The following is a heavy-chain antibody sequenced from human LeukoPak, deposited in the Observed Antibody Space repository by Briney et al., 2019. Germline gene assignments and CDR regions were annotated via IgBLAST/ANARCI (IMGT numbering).Heavy chain of an antibody. D-gene: IGHD5-12*01. V-gene: IGHV4-59*08. CDR2: IYYSGST. Sequence: SETLSLTCTVSGGSISSYYWSWIRQPPGKGLEWIGYIYYSGSTNYNPSLKSRVTISVDTSKNQFSLKLSSVTAADTAVYYCARHVFRYAYFDYWGQGTLVTVSS. CDR1: GGSISSYY. J-gene: IGHJ4*02. CDR3: ARHVFRYAYFDY.